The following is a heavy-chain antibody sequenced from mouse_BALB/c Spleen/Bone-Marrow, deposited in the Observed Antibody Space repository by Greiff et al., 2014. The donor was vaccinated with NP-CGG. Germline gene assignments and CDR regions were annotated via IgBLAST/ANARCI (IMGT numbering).Heavy chain of an antibody. CDR1: GFNIKDTY. Sequence: VQLQQSGAELVKPGASVKLSCTASGFNIKDTYMHWVKQRPEQGLEWIGRIDPANGNTKYDPKFQGKATITADTSSNTAYLQLSSLTSEDTAFYYGASYVYGYYFDYWGQGTTLTVSS. J-gene: IGHJ2*01. CDR2: IDPANGNT. CDR3: ASYVYGYYFDY. D-gene: IGHD2-2*01. V-gene: IGHV14-3*02.